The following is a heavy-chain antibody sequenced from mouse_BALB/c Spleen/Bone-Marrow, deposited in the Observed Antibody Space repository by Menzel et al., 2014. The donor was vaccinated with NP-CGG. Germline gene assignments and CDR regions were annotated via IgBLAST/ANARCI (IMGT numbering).Heavy chain of an antibody. V-gene: IGHV4-1*02. Sequence: EVKLQESGGGLVQPGGSLKLSCAASGFDFRRYWMSWVRQAPGKGLEWIGEINPDSSTINYTPSLKDKFIISRDNAKNTLYLQMSKVRSEDTALYYCARLNYYGSLFVWGAGTTVTVSS. CDR2: INPDSSTI. J-gene: IGHJ1*01. CDR1: GFDFRRYW. D-gene: IGHD1-1*01. CDR3: ARLNYYGSLFV.